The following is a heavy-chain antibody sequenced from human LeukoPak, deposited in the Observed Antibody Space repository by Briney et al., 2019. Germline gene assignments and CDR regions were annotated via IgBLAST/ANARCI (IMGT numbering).Heavy chain of an antibody. CDR1: GYTFTSNG. CDR2: ISAYNGNT. J-gene: IGHJ4*02. V-gene: IGHV1-18*01. D-gene: IGHD3-22*01. CDR3: ARDPYYDSSGYPDY. Sequence: ASVKVSCKASGYTFTSNGFSWVRQAPGQGLEWMGWISAYNGNTNYAQKLQGRVTMTTDTSTSTAYMELRSLRSDDTAVYYCARDPYYDSSGYPDYWGQGTLVTVSS.